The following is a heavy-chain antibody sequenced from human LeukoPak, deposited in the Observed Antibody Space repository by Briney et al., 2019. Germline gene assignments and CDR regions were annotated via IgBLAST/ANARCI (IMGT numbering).Heavy chain of an antibody. V-gene: IGHV3-9*02. J-gene: IGHJ6*01. CDR1: AFSPDLDR. D-gene: IGHD2/OR15-2a*01. CDR2: ISWNSGNI. Sequence: QTGGSLRLSCFWSAFSPDLDRMRALRQTPGKGLEWVSGISWNSGNIAYADFVGGRFTISRDNAKNSLSLQMHRMSDEDTAVYYCAREAYDEETFNSTIAVCGKRNTVTVSS. CDR3: AREAYDEETFNSTIAV.